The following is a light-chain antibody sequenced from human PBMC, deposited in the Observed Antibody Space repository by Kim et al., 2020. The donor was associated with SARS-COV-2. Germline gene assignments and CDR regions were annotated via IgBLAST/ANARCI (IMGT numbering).Light chain of an antibody. Sequence: SPGEVTTLSSRASRSESIYLAWYQQKPGQAPSRRFDGATTRATSIPSRFSRSGSRTEFTLTISSLQSEDFVFYYCQQYNNPPPRTFGGGTKVDIK. CDR2: GAT. V-gene: IGKV3D-15*01. CDR3: QQYNNPPPRT. J-gene: IGKJ4*01. CDR1: RSESIY.